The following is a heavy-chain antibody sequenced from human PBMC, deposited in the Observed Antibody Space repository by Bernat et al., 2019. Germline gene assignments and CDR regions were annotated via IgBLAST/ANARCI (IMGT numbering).Heavy chain of an antibody. D-gene: IGHD3-16*02. CDR1: GYTFTSYY. V-gene: IGHV1-46*01. CDR2: INPSGGST. CDR3: ASGVITFGGVIVDDYYYYGMDV. Sequence: GAEVKKPGASVKVSCKASGYTFTSYYMHWVRQAPGQGLEWMGIINPSGGSTSYAQKFQGRVTMTRDTSTSTVYMELSSLRSEDTAVYYCASGVITFGGVIVDDYYYYGMDVWGQGTTVTVSS. J-gene: IGHJ6*02.